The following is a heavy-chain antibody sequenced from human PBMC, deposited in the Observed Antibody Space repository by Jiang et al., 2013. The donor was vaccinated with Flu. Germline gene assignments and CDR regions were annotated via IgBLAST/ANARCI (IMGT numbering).Heavy chain of an antibody. D-gene: IGHD3-16*02. Sequence: VQLLESGGGLVQPGGSLRLSCAASGFTFSSYAMSWVRQAPGKGLEWVSAISGSGGSTYYADSVKGRFTISRDNSKNTLYLQMNSLRAEDTAVYYCAKDREITFGGVIVPPQFDIWGQGTMVTVSS. CDR2: ISGSGGST. V-gene: IGHV3-23*01. CDR3: AKDREITFGGVIVPPQFDI. CDR1: GFTFSSYA. J-gene: IGHJ3*02.